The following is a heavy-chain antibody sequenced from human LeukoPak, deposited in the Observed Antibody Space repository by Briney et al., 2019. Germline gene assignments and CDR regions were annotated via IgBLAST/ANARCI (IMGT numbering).Heavy chain of an antibody. CDR1: GVTFSSYA. V-gene: IGHV1-69*06. Sequence: SVKVSCKASGVTFSSYAISWVRQAPGQGLEWTGGIIPIFGTANYAQKVQVRVTITADKSTSTDYLELSSIRSDDTAVYYYASDRAYAILTGYYNFHLDYWGQGTLVTVCS. D-gene: IGHD3-9*01. CDR2: IIPIFGTA. J-gene: IGHJ4*02. CDR3: ASDRAYAILTGYYNFHLDY.